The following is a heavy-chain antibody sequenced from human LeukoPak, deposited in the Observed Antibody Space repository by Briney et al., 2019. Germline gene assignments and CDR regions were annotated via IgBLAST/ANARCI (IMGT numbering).Heavy chain of an antibody. CDR2: ISWNSGSM. Sequence: PGRSLRLSCAASGFTFDDYAMHWVRQAPGKGLEWVSGISWNSGSMGYADSVKGRFTISRDNAKNSLYLQMNSLRVEDTAFYYCAKDNRRHYTSGPNPDSLHWGQGALVTVSS. CDR1: GFTFDDYA. J-gene: IGHJ4*02. D-gene: IGHD6-19*01. V-gene: IGHV3-9*01. CDR3: AKDNRRHYTSGPNPDSLH.